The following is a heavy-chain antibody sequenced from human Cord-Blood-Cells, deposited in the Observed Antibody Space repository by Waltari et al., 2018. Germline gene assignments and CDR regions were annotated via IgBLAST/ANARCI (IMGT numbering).Heavy chain of an antibody. D-gene: IGHD4-4*01. J-gene: IGHJ6*02. Sequence: QVQLVQSGAEVKKPGASVKVSCKASGYTFTSCGISWVRQAHGQGLEWMGWISAYNGNTNYAQKLQGRVTMTTDTSTSTAYMELRSLRSDDTAVYYCARDYSNYYYYYGMDVWGQGTTVTVSS. CDR3: ARDYSNYYYYYGMDV. V-gene: IGHV1-18*01. CDR2: ISAYNGNT. CDR1: GYTFTSCG.